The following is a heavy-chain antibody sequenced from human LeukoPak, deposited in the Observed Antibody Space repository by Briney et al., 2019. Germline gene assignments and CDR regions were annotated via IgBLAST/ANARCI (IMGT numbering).Heavy chain of an antibody. CDR2: INHSGST. D-gene: IGHD3-10*01. Sequence: PSETLSLTCAVYGGSFSGYYWSWIRQPPGKGLEWIGEINHSGSTNYNPSLKSRVTISVDTSKNQSSLKLSSVTAADTAVYYCARGRSGYYGSGSQIDYWGQGTLVTVSS. CDR3: ARGRSGYYGSGSQIDY. CDR1: GGSFSGYY. V-gene: IGHV4-34*01. J-gene: IGHJ4*02.